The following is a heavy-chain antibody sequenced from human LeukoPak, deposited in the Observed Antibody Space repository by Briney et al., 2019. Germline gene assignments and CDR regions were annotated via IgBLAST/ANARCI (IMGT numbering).Heavy chain of an antibody. CDR3: ARCTTGRTFGSLREIKRSREIDY. V-gene: IGHV3-11*04. J-gene: IGHJ4*02. CDR1: EITFSGYY. CDR2: ISSSGTTI. Sequence: GGSLRLSCVASEITFSGYYMSWIRQAPGKGLEWLSYISSSGTTINYADSVKGRFTISRDNAKNSLYLQMNSLRVEDTAVYYCARCTTGRTFGSLREIKRSREIDYWGQGTLVTVSS. D-gene: IGHD1-1*01.